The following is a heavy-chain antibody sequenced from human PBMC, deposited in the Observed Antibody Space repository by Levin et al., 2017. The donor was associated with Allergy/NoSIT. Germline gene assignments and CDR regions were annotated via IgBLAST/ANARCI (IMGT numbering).Heavy chain of an antibody. CDR3: ARDLGSYLPSYFDY. CDR2: ISYDGSNK. J-gene: IGHJ4*02. D-gene: IGHD1-26*01. V-gene: IGHV3-30*04. CDR1: GFTFSSYA. Sequence: GGSLRLSCAASGFTFSSYAMHWVRQAPGKGLEWVAVISYDGSNKYYADSVKGRFTISRDNSKNTLYLQMNSLRAEDTAVYYCARDLGSYLPSYFDYWGQGTLVTVSS.